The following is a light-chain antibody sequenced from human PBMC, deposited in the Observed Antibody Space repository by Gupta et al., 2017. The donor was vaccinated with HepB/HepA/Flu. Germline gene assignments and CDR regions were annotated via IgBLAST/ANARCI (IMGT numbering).Light chain of an antibody. Sequence: DELTDAPSVTLSPGQTASVTCSGDKLGDKYASWYQLKPGQSPVMVQYQGNRHRSGIAGRFAGCNSGNTATVTIRWEQAMDEADYYWEGWDNSVVFGGGTKLTVL. CDR2: QGN. J-gene: IGLJ3*02. CDR1: KLGDKY. V-gene: IGLV3-1*01. CDR3: EGWDNSVV.